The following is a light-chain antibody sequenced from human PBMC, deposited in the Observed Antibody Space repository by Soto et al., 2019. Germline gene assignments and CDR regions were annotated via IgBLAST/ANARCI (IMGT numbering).Light chain of an antibody. J-gene: IGLJ1*01. CDR1: GNVVGAYNY. CDR2: GVV. CDR3: CSYAGGYTYL. V-gene: IGLV2-11*01. Sequence: QSALTQPRSVSGSPGQPVTISCTGTGNVVGAYNYVSWYQQHPGRPPKLLIYGVVRWPSGVPDRYSGSKSGNTAFLTISGLQAEDEADYFCCSYAGGYTYLFGTGTKVTVL.